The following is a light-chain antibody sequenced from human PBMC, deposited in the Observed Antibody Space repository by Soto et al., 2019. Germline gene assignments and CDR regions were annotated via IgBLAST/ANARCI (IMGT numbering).Light chain of an antibody. CDR1: QGIRND. J-gene: IGKJ4*01. Sequence: AIQMTQSPSSLSASVGDRVTLTCRASQGIRNDLGWYQQKPGKAPKLLIYDASSLQSGVPSRFSGSGSGTDFTLTISSLQPEEFASYYCLQEHNYPLTFGGGTKVEIK. V-gene: IGKV1-6*01. CDR3: LQEHNYPLT. CDR2: DAS.